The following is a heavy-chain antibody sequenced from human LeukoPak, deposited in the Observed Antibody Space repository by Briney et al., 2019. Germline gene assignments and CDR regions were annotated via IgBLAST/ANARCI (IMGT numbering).Heavy chain of an antibody. V-gene: IGHV3-48*04. CDR3: AREILAPGKTHDY. J-gene: IGHJ4*02. Sequence: GGPLRLSCAASGFTFSTYGMNWVRQAPGKGLEWVSYISGSSSTIYYADSVKGRFTISRDNAKNTLFLQMSSLRAEDTAVYFCAREILAPGKTHDYWGQGTLVTVSS. CDR2: ISGSSSTI. CDR1: GFTFSTYG.